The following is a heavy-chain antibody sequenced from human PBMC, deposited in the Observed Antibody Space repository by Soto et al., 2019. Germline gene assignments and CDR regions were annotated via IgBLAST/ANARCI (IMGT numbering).Heavy chain of an antibody. J-gene: IGHJ6*03. CDR2: IYYSGST. V-gene: IGHV4-31*03. CDR3: ARVRADYGDKNYYYYMDV. CDR1: SGSISSGGDY. Sequence: SDTLSLTCTVSSGSISSGGDYWILKSHHPWKCLEWIGYIYYSGSTYYNPSLKSRVTISVDTSKNQFSLKLSSVTAADTAVYYCARVRADYGDKNYYYYMDVWGKGTTVTVSS. D-gene: IGHD4-17*01.